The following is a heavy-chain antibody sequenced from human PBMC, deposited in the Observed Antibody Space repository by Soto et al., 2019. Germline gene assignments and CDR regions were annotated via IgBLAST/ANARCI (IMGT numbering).Heavy chain of an antibody. CDR1: DYTLTSYG. J-gene: IGHJ6*02. Sequence: ASVKVSCKASDYTLTSYGIIWVRQAPGQGLEWMGWISAYNGNTNYAQKLQGRVTMTTDTSTSTAYMELRSLRSDDTAVYYCARAYCSSTSCLSYYGMDVWGQGTTVTVSS. CDR2: ISAYNGNT. V-gene: IGHV1-18*04. CDR3: ARAYCSSTSCLSYYGMDV. D-gene: IGHD2-2*01.